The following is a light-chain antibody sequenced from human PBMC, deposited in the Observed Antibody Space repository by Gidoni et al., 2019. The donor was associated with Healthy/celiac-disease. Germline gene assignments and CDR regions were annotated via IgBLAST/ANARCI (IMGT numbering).Light chain of an antibody. CDR1: QSISSY. Sequence: DIQMPQSPSSLSASVGDRVTITCRASQSISSYLNWYQQKPGKAPKLLIDAASSLQSGVPSRFSGSGSGTDFTLTISSLQPEDFATYYCQQSYSTPPVTFGQXTKLEIK. V-gene: IGKV1-39*01. CDR2: AAS. J-gene: IGKJ2*01. CDR3: QQSYSTPPVT.